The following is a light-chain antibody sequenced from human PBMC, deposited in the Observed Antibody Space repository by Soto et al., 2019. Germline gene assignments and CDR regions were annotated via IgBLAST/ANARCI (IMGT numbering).Light chain of an antibody. Sequence: DIQMTQSPSTLSASVGDRVTITCRASQSVSSWLAWYQQKPGKAPNLLIYTASSLESGVPSRFSVSGSGTEFTLTISSLQPDDFATYYCQQYNSAWTFGQGTTVEIK. J-gene: IGKJ1*01. CDR3: QQYNSAWT. V-gene: IGKV1-5*03. CDR2: TAS. CDR1: QSVSSW.